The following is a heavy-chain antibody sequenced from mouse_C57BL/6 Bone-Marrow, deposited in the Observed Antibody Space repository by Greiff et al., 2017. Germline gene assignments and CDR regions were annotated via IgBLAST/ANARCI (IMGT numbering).Heavy chain of an antibody. D-gene: IGHD1-1*01. Sequence: EVQLQESGGGLVQPGGSLKLSCAASGIDFSRYWLSWVRRAPGKGLEWIGEINPDSSTINYAPSLKDKFIISRDNAKNTLYLKRSNVRSEDTALYYCARCYGSSDVGWYFDDWGKGTTVTVSS. CDR1: GIDFSRYW. V-gene: IGHV4-1*01. CDR2: INPDSSTI. CDR3: ARCYGSSDVGWYFDD. J-gene: IGHJ1*03.